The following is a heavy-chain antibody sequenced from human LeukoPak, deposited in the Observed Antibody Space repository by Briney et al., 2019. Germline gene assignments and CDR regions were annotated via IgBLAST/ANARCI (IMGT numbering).Heavy chain of an antibody. J-gene: IGHJ4*02. D-gene: IGHD1-26*01. CDR2: IYYSGST. V-gene: IGHV4-59*02. CDR3: ARWDSGSYFLDY. Sequence: SETLSLTRTVSGGSVSSYYWNWIRQPPGKGLEWIGYIYYSGSTNYNPSLKSRVTISIDTSKNQFSLKLNSVTAADTAVYYCARWDSGSYFLDYWGQGTLVTVSS. CDR1: GGSVSSYY.